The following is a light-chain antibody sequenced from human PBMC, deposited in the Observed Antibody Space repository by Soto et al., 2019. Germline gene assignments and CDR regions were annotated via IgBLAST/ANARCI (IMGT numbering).Light chain of an antibody. J-gene: IGKJ1*01. CDR1: QSVTTN. V-gene: IGKV3-15*01. CDR2: DAS. CDR3: QQYGSSGT. Sequence: EIVMTQSPATLSVSPGERATLSCRASQSVTTNLAWYQQKPGQAPRLLIYDASTRATGIPARFSGSGSGTEFTLTISSLQSEDFAVYYCQQYGSSGTFGQGTKVDIK.